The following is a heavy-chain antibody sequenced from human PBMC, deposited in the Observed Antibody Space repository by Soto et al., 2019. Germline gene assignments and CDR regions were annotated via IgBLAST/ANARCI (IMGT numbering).Heavy chain of an antibody. Sequence: QVQLQESGPGLVKPSQTLSLTCTVSGGSISSGDYYWGWIRQPPGKGLEWIGSIYYSGSTYYNPSLKSRVTISVDTSKNQFSLKLSSVTAADTAVYYCARHSLKLRFLEWLPDYYFDYWGQGTLVTVSS. CDR2: IYYSGST. CDR3: ARHSLKLRFLEWLPDYYFDY. D-gene: IGHD3-3*01. V-gene: IGHV4-39*01. CDR1: GGSISSGDYY. J-gene: IGHJ4*02.